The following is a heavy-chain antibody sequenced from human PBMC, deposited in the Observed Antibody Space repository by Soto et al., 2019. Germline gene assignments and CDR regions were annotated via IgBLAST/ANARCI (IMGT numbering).Heavy chain of an antibody. V-gene: IGHV1-8*01. D-gene: IGHD3-22*01. CDR1: GYTFTSYG. J-gene: IGHJ4*02. CDR3: ARGREPSYYDSSGYSYPPDFDY. Sequence: ASVKVSCKASGYTFTSYGINWVLQATGQGVEWMGWINPNSGNTGYAQKFQGRVTMTRNTSISTAYMELSSLRSEDTAVYYCARGREPSYYDSSGYSYPPDFDYWGQGTLVTVSS. CDR2: INPNSGNT.